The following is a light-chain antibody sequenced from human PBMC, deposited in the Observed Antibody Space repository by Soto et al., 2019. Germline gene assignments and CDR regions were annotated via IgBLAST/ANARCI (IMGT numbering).Light chain of an antibody. J-gene: IGKJ1*01. Sequence: EIVMTQSPATLSVSPGERATLSCRASQSVSSNLAWYQQKPGQAPMLLIYGASTRATGIPARFSGSGSGTEFTPTISSLQSEDFAVYYCQQYKNWPRTFGQGTKVEIK. CDR1: QSVSSN. CDR2: GAS. CDR3: QQYKNWPRT. V-gene: IGKV3-15*01.